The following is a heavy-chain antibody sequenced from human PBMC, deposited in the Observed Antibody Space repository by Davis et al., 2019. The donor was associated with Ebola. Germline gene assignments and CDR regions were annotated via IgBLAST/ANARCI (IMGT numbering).Heavy chain of an antibody. Sequence: GESLKISCAASGFTFSNAWMSWVRQAPGKGLEWVGRIKSKTDGGTTDYAAPVKGRFTISRDDSKNTLYMQMNSLKTEDTAVYYCTLTYDSTDYWGQGTLVTVSS. V-gene: IGHV3-15*01. CDR1: GFTFSNAW. CDR2: IKSKTDGGTT. J-gene: IGHJ4*02. CDR3: TLTYDSTDY. D-gene: IGHD3-22*01.